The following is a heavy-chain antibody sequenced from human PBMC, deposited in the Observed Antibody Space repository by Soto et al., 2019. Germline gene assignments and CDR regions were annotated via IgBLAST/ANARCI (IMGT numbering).Heavy chain of an antibody. CDR3: AREGGLGGANY. V-gene: IGHV1-8*01. D-gene: IGHD2-15*01. CDR2: MNPNSGNT. J-gene: IGHJ4*02. CDR1: GYTFTSYD. Sequence: QVQLVQSGAEVKKPRASVKVYCKASGYTFTSYDINWVRQATGQGLEWMGWMNPNSGNTGYAQKFQGRVTMTRNTSINTAYDELSSLRSEDTNVNYCAREGGLGGANYRGQGNLVNLSS.